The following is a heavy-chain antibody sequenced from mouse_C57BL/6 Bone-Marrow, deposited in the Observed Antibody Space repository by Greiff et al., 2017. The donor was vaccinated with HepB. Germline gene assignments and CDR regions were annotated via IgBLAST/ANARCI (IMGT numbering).Heavy chain of an antibody. V-gene: IGHV1-82*01. CDR1: GYAFSSSW. D-gene: IGHD1-1*01. J-gene: IGHJ2*01. Sequence: QVQLQQSGPELVKPGASVEISCKASGYAFSSSWMNWVKQRPGKGLEWIGRIYPGDGDTNYNGKFKGKATLTADKSSSTAYMQLSSLTSEDSAVYFCARLGYYGSSHDYWGQGTTLTVSS. CDR2: IYPGDGDT. CDR3: ARLGYYGSSHDY.